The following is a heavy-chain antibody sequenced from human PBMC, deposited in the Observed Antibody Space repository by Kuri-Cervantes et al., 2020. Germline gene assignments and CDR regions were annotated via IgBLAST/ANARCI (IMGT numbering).Heavy chain of an antibody. V-gene: IGHV3-30*02. CDR2: IWYDGSNK. CDR3: AKEWSGGYSYGPTGMDV. CDR1: GFTFSSYG. J-gene: IGHJ6*02. Sequence: GGSLRLSCAASGFTFSSYGMHWVRQAPGKGLEWVAVIWYDGSNKYYADSVKGRFTISRDNSKNTLYLQMNSLRAEDTAVYYCAKEWSGGYSYGPTGMDVWGQGTTVTVSS. D-gene: IGHD5-18*01.